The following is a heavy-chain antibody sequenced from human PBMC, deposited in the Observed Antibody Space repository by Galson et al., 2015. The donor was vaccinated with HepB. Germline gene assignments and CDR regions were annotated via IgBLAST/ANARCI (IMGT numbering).Heavy chain of an antibody. Sequence: SLRLSCAASGFTFRTYWMSWVRQAPGKGLEWVANIKQDESEKDFVDSVKGRFTISRDNSNNSQFLQMNSLGVEDTAVYYCARWRWRMGNFAFDLWGQGTMVTVSS. CDR3: ARWRWRMGNFAFDL. CDR1: GFTFRTYW. V-gene: IGHV3-7*01. J-gene: IGHJ3*01. D-gene: IGHD1-7*01. CDR2: IKQDESEK.